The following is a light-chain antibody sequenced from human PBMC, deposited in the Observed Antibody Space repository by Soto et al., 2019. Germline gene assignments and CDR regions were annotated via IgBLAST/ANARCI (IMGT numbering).Light chain of an antibody. CDR2: GGS. CDR1: QSVGSRW. Sequence: EIVLTQSPGTVSLSPGERATLSCRASQSVGSRWLAWYQQKPAQAPRVLIYGGSNRATGIPDRFSGRGSGTDFTLTISRREPEDLAVYYCQQYYSSRTFREGTKVQMK. J-gene: IGKJ1*01. V-gene: IGKV3-20*01. CDR3: QQYYSSRT.